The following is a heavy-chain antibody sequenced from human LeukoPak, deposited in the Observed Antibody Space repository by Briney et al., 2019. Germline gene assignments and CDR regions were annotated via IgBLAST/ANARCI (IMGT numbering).Heavy chain of an antibody. CDR1: GFTFSSYS. CDR2: VSTGSNYI. V-gene: IGHV3-21*01. J-gene: IGHJ4*02. CDR3: ARDRAVAGTGREGFDY. D-gene: IGHD6-19*01. Sequence: GGSLRLSCTASGFTFSSYSLNWVRQAPGKGLEWVSSVSTGSNYIYYADSVKGRFTISRDNDKNSLYLQMNSLRVEDTAVYYCARDRAVAGTGREGFDYWGQGTLVTVSS.